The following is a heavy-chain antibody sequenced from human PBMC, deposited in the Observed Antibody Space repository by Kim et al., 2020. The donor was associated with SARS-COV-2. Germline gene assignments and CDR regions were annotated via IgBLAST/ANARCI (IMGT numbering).Heavy chain of an antibody. CDR2: IIPILGIA. J-gene: IGHJ4*02. CDR3: AFEHGSGSSPDY. V-gene: IGHV1-69*02. CDR1: GGTFSSYT. Sequence: SVKVSCKASGGTFSSYTISWVRQAPGQGLEWMGRIIPILGIANYAQKFQGRVTITADKSTSTAYMELSSLRSEDTAVYYCAFEHGSGSSPDYWGQGTLVTVSS. D-gene: IGHD3-10*01.